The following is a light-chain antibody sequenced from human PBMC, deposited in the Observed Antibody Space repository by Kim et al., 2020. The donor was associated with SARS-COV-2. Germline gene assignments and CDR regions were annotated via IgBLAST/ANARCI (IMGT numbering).Light chain of an antibody. CDR3: QQYYSYPYT. CDR1: QGISSY. Sequence: AIRITQSPSSLSASTGDRVTITCRASQGISSYLAWYQQKPGKAPKLLIYAASTLQSGVPSRFSGSGSGTDFTITISCLQSEDFATYYRQQYYSYPYTFGQGTKLEIK. J-gene: IGKJ2*01. CDR2: AAS. V-gene: IGKV1-8*01.